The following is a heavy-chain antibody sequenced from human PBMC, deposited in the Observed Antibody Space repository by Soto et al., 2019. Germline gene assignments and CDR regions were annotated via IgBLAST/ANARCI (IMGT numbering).Heavy chain of an antibody. CDR2: IYPGDSDT. CDR1: GYSFSSHW. V-gene: IGHV5-51*01. D-gene: IGHD2-15*01. Sequence: GESLKISFQGSGYSFSSHWIGWVRQMPGKGLEWMGIIYPGDSDTRYSPSFQGQVTISAGKSISTAYLQWSSLKASDTAIYYCARPDSSYYGMGVWGQGTTVTVSS. J-gene: IGHJ6*02. CDR3: ARPDSSYYGMGV.